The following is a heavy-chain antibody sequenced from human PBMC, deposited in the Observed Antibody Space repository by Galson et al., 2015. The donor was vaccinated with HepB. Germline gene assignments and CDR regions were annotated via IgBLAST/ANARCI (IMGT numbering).Heavy chain of an antibody. CDR2: INAGNGNT. Sequence: SVTVSCKASGSTFTSYAMHWVRQAPGQRLEWMGWINAGNGNTKYSQKFQGRVTITRDTSASTAYMELSSLRSEDTAVYYCARVDEYSGYDLTYYYYGMDVWGQGTTVTVSS. J-gene: IGHJ6*02. CDR1: GSTFTSYA. CDR3: ARVDEYSGYDLTYYYYGMDV. V-gene: IGHV1-3*01. D-gene: IGHD5-12*01.